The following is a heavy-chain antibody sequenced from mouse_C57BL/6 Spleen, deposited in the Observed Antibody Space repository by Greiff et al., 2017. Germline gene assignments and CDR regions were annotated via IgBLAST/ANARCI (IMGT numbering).Heavy chain of an antibody. CDR3: TRGNDGYPYYFDY. CDR1: GYTFTSYW. J-gene: IGHJ2*01. Sequence: EVMLVESGTVLARPGASVKMSCKTSGYTFTSYWMHWVKQRPGQGLEWIGAIYPGNSDTSYNQKFKGKAKLTAVTSASTAYMELSSLTNEDSAVYYCTRGNDGYPYYFDYWGQGTTLTVSS. V-gene: IGHV1-5*01. D-gene: IGHD2-3*01. CDR2: IYPGNSDT.